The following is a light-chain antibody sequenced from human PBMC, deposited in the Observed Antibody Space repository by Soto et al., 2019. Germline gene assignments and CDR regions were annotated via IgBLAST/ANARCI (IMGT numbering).Light chain of an antibody. CDR2: GAS. CDR1: ESVGSN. J-gene: IGKJ2*01. CDR3: QQYYKWSPET. Sequence: EIVMTQSPAPLSVSPGERATLSCRASESVGSNLAWYQQKPGQAPRLLIHGASKRATGIPARFSGSGSGTEFTRTISSLQSEDFAVYYCQQYYKWSPETFGQGTKVDI. V-gene: IGKV3-15*01.